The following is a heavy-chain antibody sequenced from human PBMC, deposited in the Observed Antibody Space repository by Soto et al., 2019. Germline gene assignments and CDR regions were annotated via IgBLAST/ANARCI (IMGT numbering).Heavy chain of an antibody. J-gene: IGHJ6*03. CDR1: GYTFTSYG. Sequence: GASVKVSCKASGYTFTSYGISWVRQAPGQGLEWMGWTSAYNGNTNYAQKLQGRVTMTTDTSTSTAYMELRSLRSDDTAVYYCARDRSYDYIWGSNYYMDVWGKGTTVTVSS. V-gene: IGHV1-18*01. CDR3: ARDRSYDYIWGSNYYMDV. CDR2: TSAYNGNT. D-gene: IGHD3-16*01.